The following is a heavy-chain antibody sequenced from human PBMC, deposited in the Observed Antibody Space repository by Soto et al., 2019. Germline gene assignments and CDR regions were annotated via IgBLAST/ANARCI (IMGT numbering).Heavy chain of an antibody. CDR3: ASPSGVVLGGDP. Sequence: QVQLVQSGAEVKKPGSSVKVSCKASGGTFSSYTISWVRQAPGQGLEWMGRIIPILGIANYAKKFQGRVRITADKSTSTVYMELSSLRSEDTAVYYCASPSGVVLGGDPWGQGTLITVSS. CDR1: GGTFSSYT. V-gene: IGHV1-69*02. CDR2: IIPILGIA. J-gene: IGHJ5*02. D-gene: IGHD6-25*01.